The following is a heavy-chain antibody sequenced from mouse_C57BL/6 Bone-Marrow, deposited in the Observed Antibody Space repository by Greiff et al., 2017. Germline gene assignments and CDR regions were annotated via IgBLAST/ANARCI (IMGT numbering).Heavy chain of an antibody. D-gene: IGHD2-4*01. CDR2: IDPETGGT. CDR3: TRGDYYDYGAWFAY. Sequence: QVQLKESGAELVRPGASVTLSCKASGYTFTDYEMHWVKQTPVHGLEWIGAIDPETGGTAYNQKFKGKAILTADKSSSTAYMELRSLTSEDSAVYYCTRGDYYDYGAWFAYWGQGTLVTVSA. J-gene: IGHJ3*01. V-gene: IGHV1-15*01. CDR1: GYTFTDYE.